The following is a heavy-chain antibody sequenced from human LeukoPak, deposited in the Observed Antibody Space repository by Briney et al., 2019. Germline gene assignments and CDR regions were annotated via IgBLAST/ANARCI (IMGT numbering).Heavy chain of an antibody. CDR3: AKSQQQLGRLVYYYGMDV. CDR1: GFTFSNYW. Sequence: GGSLTLSCAASGFTFSNYWMTWVRQAPGKGLEWVANIKEDGSEKYYVDSVKGRFTISRDNSKNTLYLQMNSLRAEDTAVYYCAKSQQQLGRLVYYYGMDVWGQGTTVTVSS. CDR2: IKEDGSEK. J-gene: IGHJ6*02. V-gene: IGHV3-7*03. D-gene: IGHD6-13*01.